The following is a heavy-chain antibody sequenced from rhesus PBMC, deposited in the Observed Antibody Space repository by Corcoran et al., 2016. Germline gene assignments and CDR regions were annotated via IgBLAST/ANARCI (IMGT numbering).Heavy chain of an antibody. J-gene: IGHJ1*01. CDR1: GGSISDSYR. D-gene: IGHD2-39*01. CDR2: IYSSSTST. V-gene: IGHV4S10*01. Sequence: QVQLQESGPGVVKPSETLSLTCAVSGGSISDSYRWSWIRQPPGKGLEWIGYIYSSSTSTNYNPSLKSRVTISKDTSKNQFSLKLSSVTAADTAVYYCARAPRTGYLLEFWGQGALVTVSS. CDR3: ARAPRTGYLLEF.